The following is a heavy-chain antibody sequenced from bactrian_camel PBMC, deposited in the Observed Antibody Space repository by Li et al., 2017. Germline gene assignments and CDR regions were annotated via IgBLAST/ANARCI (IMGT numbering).Heavy chain of an antibody. V-gene: IGHV3S40*01. CDR1: GFIFSDYH. CDR3: VRSPEVSGAWFFGN. CDR2: IGRTGDRT. Sequence: VQLVESGGGWVQPGGSLRLSCAASGFIFSDYHMTWIRQAPGKGVEWVSTIGRTGDRTYYADSVKGRFTISRDNAKNTVYLQMNSLKPEDTAVYYCVRSPEVSGAWFFGNWGQGTQVTVS. D-gene: IGHD2*01. J-gene: IGHJ6*01.